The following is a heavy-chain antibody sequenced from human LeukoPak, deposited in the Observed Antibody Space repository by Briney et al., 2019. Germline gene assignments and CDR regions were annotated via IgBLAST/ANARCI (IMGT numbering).Heavy chain of an antibody. V-gene: IGHV1-8*01. CDR2: MNSNRSNT. D-gene: IGHD3-3*01. CDR1: GYTFTRYD. J-gene: IGHJ6*03. Sequence: ASVKVSCKASGYTFTRYDINWVRQATGQGLEWMGWMNSNRSNTVYAKKFQGRVTMNRNTSISTAYMELSSLRSEDTAVYYCARGHRPHYDFWSGYFDLSPDPYYYYNMDVWGKGTTVTVSS. CDR3: ARGHRPHYDFWSGYFDLSPDPYYYYNMDV.